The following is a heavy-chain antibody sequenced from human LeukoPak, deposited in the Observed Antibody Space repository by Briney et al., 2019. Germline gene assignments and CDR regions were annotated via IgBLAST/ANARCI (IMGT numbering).Heavy chain of an antibody. CDR3: ARDLPLDRWLRLGGIHYFDY. CDR1: GYTFTSYG. CDR2: ISAYNGNT. D-gene: IGHD5-12*01. J-gene: IGHJ4*02. V-gene: IGHV1-18*01. Sequence: GASVKVSCKASGYTFTSYGIRWVRQAPGQGLEWMGWISAYNGNTNYAQKLQGRVTMTTDTSTSTAYMELRSLRSDDTAVYYCARDLPLDRWLRLGGIHYFDYWGQGTLVTVSS.